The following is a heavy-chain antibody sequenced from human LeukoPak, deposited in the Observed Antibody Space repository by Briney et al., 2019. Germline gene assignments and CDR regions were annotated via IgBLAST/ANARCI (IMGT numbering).Heavy chain of an antibody. J-gene: IGHJ5*02. CDR1: GAYIYNFY. D-gene: IGHD1-26*01. Sequence: SETLSLTCTVSGAYIYNFYWSWIRQPAGKGPEWIGHIYTDGTTKYNPSLKSRVTMSADASKDQFSLKLTSVTAADTAVYYCAKAAGGTFDPWGPGTLVIVSS. V-gene: IGHV4-4*07. CDR2: IYTDGTT. CDR3: AKAAGGTFDP.